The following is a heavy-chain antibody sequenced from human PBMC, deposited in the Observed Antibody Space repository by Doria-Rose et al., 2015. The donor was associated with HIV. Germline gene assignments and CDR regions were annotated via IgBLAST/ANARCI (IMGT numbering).Heavy chain of an antibody. CDR1: GVSLSSPGMG. CDR3: ARIKSSRWYHKYYFDF. J-gene: IGHJ4*02. Sequence: QITLKESGPVLVKPTETLTPTCTVSGVSLSSPGMGVSWIRQPPGKALEWLANIFSDDERSYKTSLKSRLTISRGTSKSQVVLTMTDMDPVDTATYYCARIKSSRWYHKYYFDFWGQGTLVIVPA. D-gene: IGHD6-13*01. CDR2: IFSDDER. V-gene: IGHV2-26*01.